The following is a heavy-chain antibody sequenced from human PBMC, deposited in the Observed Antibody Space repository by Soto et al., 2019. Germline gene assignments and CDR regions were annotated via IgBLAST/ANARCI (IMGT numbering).Heavy chain of an antibody. J-gene: IGHJ4*02. D-gene: IGHD3-10*02. CDR3: ARDVRLPDY. CDR1: GFTFSTYS. Sequence: EVQLVESGGGLVPPGGSLRLSCAASGFTFSTYSMNWVRQAPGKGLEWVSFISSTGETTYYADSVKGRLTIPRDNAKNSLFLQMNSLTAEDTAVYYCARDVRLPDYWGQGTLVTVSS. V-gene: IGHV3-48*01. CDR2: ISSTGETT.